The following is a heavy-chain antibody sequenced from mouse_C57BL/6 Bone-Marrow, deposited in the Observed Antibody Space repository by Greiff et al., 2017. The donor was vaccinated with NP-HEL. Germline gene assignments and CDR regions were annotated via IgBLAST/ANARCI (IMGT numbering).Heavy chain of an antibody. J-gene: IGHJ3*01. CDR3: ARSNLDYASFAY. CDR2: IYPRSGNT. V-gene: IGHV1-81*01. Sequence: QVQLKQSGAELARPGASVKLSCKASGYTFTSYGISWVKQRTGQGLEWIGEIYPRSGNTYYNEKFKGKATLTADKSSSTAYMELSSLTSEDSAVYFCARSNLDYASFAYWGQGTLVTVSA. CDR1: GYTFTSYG. D-gene: IGHD2-4*01.